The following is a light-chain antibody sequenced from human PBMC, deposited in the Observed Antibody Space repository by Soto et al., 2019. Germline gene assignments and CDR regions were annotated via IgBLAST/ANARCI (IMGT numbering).Light chain of an antibody. CDR3: SSYTSSSTPV. V-gene: IGLV2-14*01. J-gene: IGLJ1*01. CDR2: DVS. CDR1: SSDVGGYNY. Sequence: QSVLTQPASVSGSPGQSITISCTGTSSDVGGYNYVSWYQQHPGKAPKLMIYDVSNRPSGVYNRFSGSKSGNTASLTISGLQAEDEADYYCSSYTSSSTPVFGTGTQLTVL.